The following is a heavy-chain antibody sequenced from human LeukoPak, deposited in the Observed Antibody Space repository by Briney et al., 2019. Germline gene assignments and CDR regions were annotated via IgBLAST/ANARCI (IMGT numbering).Heavy chain of an antibody. CDR3: AGGRGWVFDY. CDR1: GFTSPTYW. J-gene: IGHJ4*02. D-gene: IGHD6-19*01. CDR2: IRQDGSEQ. V-gene: IGHV3-7*01. Sequence: PGGSLRLSCAASGFTSPTYWMNWVRQAPGKGLEWVAIIRQDGSEQYYVDSVKGRFTISRDNAKNSVYLQMNSLRAEDTALYYCAGGRGWVFDYWGQGTLVTVSS.